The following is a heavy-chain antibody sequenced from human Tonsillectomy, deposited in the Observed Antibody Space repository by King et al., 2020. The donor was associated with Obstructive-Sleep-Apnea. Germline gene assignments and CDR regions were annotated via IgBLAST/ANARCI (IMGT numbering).Heavy chain of an antibody. Sequence: QLVQSGAEVKKPGSAVKVSCKASGGSLSNYAVSWVRQAPGQGLEWMGGIIPLFGIANYAQRFHDRVTITADESTSTAYLELSSLGSGDTAIYYCARAGTVTHNHHFGMDVWGQGTTVTVS. CDR3: ARAGTVTHNHHFGMDV. CDR1: GGSLSNYA. CDR2: IIPLFGIA. D-gene: IGHD4-17*01. V-gene: IGHV1-69*01. J-gene: IGHJ6*02.